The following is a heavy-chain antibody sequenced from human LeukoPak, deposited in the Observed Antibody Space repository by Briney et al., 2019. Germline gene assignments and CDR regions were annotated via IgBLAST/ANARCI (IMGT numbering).Heavy chain of an antibody. D-gene: IGHD6-6*01. CDR2: ISFDGTIK. CDR3: ATSQYSSSSPQGAFDY. V-gene: IGHV3-30*04. CDR1: GFTFSGSA. J-gene: IGHJ4*02. Sequence: PGGSLKLSCAASGFTFSGSAMHWVRQAPGKGLEWVVVISFDGTIKYYTDSVKGRFTSSRDNSKNTLYLQMNSLRAEDTAVYYCATSQYSSSSPQGAFDYWGQGTLVTVSS.